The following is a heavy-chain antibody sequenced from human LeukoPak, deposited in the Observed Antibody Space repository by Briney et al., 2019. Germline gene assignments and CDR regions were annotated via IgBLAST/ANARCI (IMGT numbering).Heavy chain of an antibody. J-gene: IGHJ3*02. CDR2: IYSGGIYNDGTT. V-gene: IGHV3-66*04. D-gene: IGHD5-18*01. CDR1: GFTVSSNY. CDR3: ARRELLGSSDGVRTFNI. Sequence: VGCLRLSCAASGFTVSSNYRSWVRQAPGKGLEWVSVIYSGGIYNDGTTNYGDSVKGRFTISRDNSKNTLYLQMNSLRAEDTAVYYCARRELLGSSDGVRTFNIWGQGTRVTASS.